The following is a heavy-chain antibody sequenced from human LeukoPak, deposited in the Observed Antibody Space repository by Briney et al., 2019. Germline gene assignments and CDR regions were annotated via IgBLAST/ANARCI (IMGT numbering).Heavy chain of an antibody. CDR2: MNPNSGNT. V-gene: IGHV1-8*02. J-gene: IGHJ4*02. CDR3: ARADYSNYGLDY. CDR1: GYTFTSYY. D-gene: IGHD4-11*01. Sequence: ASVKVSCKASGYTFTSYYMHWVRQAPGQGLEWMGWMNPNSGNTGYAQKFQGRVTMTRNTSISTAYMELSSLRSEDTAVYYCARADYSNYGLDYWGQGTLVTVSS.